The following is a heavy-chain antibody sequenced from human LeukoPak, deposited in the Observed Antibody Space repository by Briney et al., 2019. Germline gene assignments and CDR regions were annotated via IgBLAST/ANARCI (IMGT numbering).Heavy chain of an antibody. V-gene: IGHV4-59*01. D-gene: IGHD3-9*01. J-gene: IGHJ6*02. CDR1: GGSISSYY. Sequence: SETLSLTCTVSGGSISSYYWSWIRQPPGKGLEWIGYIYYSGSTNYNPSLKSRVTISVDTSKNQFSLKLSSVTAADTAVYYCARTYYDILTGYFYGMDVWGQGTTVTVSS. CDR3: ARTYYDILTGYFYGMDV. CDR2: IYYSGST.